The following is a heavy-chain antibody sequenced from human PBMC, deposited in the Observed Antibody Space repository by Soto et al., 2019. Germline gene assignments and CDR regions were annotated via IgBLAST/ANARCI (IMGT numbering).Heavy chain of an antibody. CDR2: VNPILSMS. J-gene: IGHJ4*02. D-gene: IGHD3-10*01. CDR3: ATSYGSGYRAFDY. V-gene: IGHV1-69*04. CDR1: GYTFTNYG. Sequence: ASVKVSCTAPGYTFTNYGINWVRQAPGLGLEWMGRVNPILSMSNYAQKFQGRVTMTADKSTSTAYMELRSLRSEDTAFYYCATSYGSGYRAFDYWGQGALVTVSS.